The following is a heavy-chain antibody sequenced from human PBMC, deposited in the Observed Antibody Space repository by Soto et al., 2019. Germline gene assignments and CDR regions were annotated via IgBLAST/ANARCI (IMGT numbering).Heavy chain of an antibody. CDR3: ARGAYSSTGYYYYGMDV. D-gene: IGHD6-13*01. Sequence: GGSLRLSCAASGFTFSTYDIHWVRQATGKGLEWVSAIGTAGDTYYAGSVKGRFTISRENAKNSLYLQMNSLRAGDTAVYYCARGAYSSTGYYYYGMDVWGQGTTVTVSS. CDR2: IGTAGDT. V-gene: IGHV3-13*01. J-gene: IGHJ6*02. CDR1: GFTFSTYD.